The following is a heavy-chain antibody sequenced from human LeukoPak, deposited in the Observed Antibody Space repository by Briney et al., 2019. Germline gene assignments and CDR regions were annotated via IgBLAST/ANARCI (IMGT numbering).Heavy chain of an antibody. V-gene: IGHV4-30-2*01. CDR1: GDSIKNEDYY. CDR3: ARGNTAMVLFDY. J-gene: IGHJ4*02. Sequence: PSETLSLTCTIFGDSIKNEDYYWNWIRQPPGKGLEWIGYISEIGTTYYNPSLESRVTISVDRSKNQVSLKLSSVTAADTAVYYCARGNTAMVLFDYWGQGTLVTVSS. D-gene: IGHD5-18*01. CDR2: ISEIGTT.